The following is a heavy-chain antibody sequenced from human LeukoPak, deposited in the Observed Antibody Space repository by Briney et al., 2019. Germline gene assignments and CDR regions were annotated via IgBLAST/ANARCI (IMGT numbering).Heavy chain of an antibody. Sequence: PGGSLRLSCAASGFTFSSYSMNWVRQAPGKGLEWVSSISSSSSYIYYADSVKGRFTISRDNAKNSLYLQMNSLRAEDTAVYYCARDQVLRVRSVLAGPAAFDIWGQGTMVTVSS. CDR1: GFTFSSYS. J-gene: IGHJ3*02. V-gene: IGHV3-21*01. CDR2: ISSSSSYI. CDR3: ARDQVLRVRSVLAGPAAFDI. D-gene: IGHD2-21*01.